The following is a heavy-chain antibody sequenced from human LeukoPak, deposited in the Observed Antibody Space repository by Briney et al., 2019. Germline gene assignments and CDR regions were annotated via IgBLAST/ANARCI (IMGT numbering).Heavy chain of an antibody. CDR1: AFTFDDYG. V-gene: IGHV3-20*04. D-gene: IGHD1-26*01. J-gene: IGHJ1*01. Sequence: LSGGSLRLSCAASAFTFDDYGMSGVRQAPGKGLEWVSGLNWNGGSTGYADSVKGRFTISRDNAKNSLYLQMNSLRAEDTALYYCARDGRYSGGYLDHWGQGTLVTVSS. CDR2: LNWNGGST. CDR3: ARDGRYSGGYLDH.